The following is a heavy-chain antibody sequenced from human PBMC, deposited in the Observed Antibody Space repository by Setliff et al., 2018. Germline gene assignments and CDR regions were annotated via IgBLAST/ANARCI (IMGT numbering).Heavy chain of an antibody. CDR1: GGSISSGSHY. V-gene: IGHV4-61*02. D-gene: IGHD3-3*01. J-gene: IGHJ4*02. Sequence: SETLSLTCTVSGGSISSGSHYWSWIRQPAGKGLEWIGRIYASGSTNYNPSLKSRLTISVDASTNQFSLKLYSVTAADTAVYYCRYWSGYYNNDYWGQGTLVTVSS. CDR2: IYASGST. CDR3: RYWSGYYNNDY.